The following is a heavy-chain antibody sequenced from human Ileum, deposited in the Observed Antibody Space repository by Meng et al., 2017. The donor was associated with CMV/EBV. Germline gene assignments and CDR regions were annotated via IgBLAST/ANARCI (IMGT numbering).Heavy chain of an antibody. Sequence: CAAAGFTFGDDYMHWVRQAQGKGLEWVSSMINSKYVVYAESVKGRFTISRDNAKNSLYLQMNDLRGDDTAVYYCVRGYISNWSPYFDSWGQGALVTVSS. J-gene: IGHJ4*02. CDR3: VRGYISNWSPYFDS. CDR2: MINSKYV. D-gene: IGHD4-11*01. CDR1: GFTFGDDY. V-gene: IGHV3-69-1*01.